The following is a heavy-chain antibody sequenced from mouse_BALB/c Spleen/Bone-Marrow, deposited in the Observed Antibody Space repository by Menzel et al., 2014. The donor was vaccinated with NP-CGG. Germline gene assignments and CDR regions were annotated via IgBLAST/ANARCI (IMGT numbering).Heavy chain of an antibody. CDR3: ARGDYRYDETMDY. J-gene: IGHJ4*01. Sequence: QVQLQQSGPELVRPGVSVEISCKGSGYTFTDYGMHWVKQSHAKSLEWIGLISLYSGNTNYNQKFKDKATMTVDKSSSTAYMELARLTSEDSAIYYCARGDYRYDETMDYWSQGTSVTVSS. CDR1: GYTFTDYG. D-gene: IGHD2-14*01. V-gene: IGHV1-67*01. CDR2: ISLYSGNT.